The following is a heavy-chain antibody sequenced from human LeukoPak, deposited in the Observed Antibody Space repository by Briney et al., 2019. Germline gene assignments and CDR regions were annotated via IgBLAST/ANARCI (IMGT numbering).Heavy chain of an antibody. D-gene: IGHD6-25*01. CDR2: IYNDGST. CDR1: GFSVSSDY. V-gene: IGHV3-66*01. CDR3: ARDSAFSAYAY. J-gene: IGHJ4*02. Sequence: PGGSLRLSCLGSGFSVSSDYMSWVRRAPGGGPEWVAIIYNDGSTYYAKSVEGRFSIYRDSYKNTVYLQMRGLRGDDTAIYYCARDSAFSAYAYWGQGTQVTVSS.